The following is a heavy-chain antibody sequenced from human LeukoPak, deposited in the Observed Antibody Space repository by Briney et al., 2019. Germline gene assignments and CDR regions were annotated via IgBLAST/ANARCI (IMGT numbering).Heavy chain of an antibody. Sequence: GGSLRLSCVASGFTFKNYWMSWARQTPGKGPEWVANIMQDGSEKYYVDSVKGRFTISRDNAKNSLYLQMNSLRAEDTAMYYCARVCSGGSCRDYWGQGTLVTVSS. J-gene: IGHJ4*02. CDR1: GFTFKNYW. D-gene: IGHD2-15*01. V-gene: IGHV3-7*01. CDR2: IMQDGSEK. CDR3: ARVCSGGSCRDY.